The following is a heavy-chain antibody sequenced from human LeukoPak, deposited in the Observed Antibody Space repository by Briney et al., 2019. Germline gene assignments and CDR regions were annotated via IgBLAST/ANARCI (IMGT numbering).Heavy chain of an antibody. Sequence: SVKVSCKPSGGTFSSYAISWVRQAPGQGLEWMGRIIPIFGIANYAQKFQGRVTITADKSTSTAYMELSSLRSEDTAVYYCARTSRVLPASGNNWFDPWGQGTLVTVSS. J-gene: IGHJ5*02. D-gene: IGHD2-2*01. CDR1: GGTFSSYA. CDR2: IIPIFGIA. V-gene: IGHV1-69*04. CDR3: ARTSRVLPASGNNWFDP.